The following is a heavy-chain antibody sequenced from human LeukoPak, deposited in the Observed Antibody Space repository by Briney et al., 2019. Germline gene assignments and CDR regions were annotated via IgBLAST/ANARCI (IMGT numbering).Heavy chain of an antibody. CDR3: ARSPSSTTVVTTGGDAFDI. D-gene: IGHD4-23*01. V-gene: IGHV1-46*01. J-gene: IGHJ3*02. CDR1: GYTFTGYY. CDR2: INPSGGST. Sequence: ASVKVSCKASGYTFTGYYMHWVRQAPGQGLEWMGIINPSGGSTSYAQKFQGRVTMTWDTSTSTVYMELSSLRSEDTAVYYCARSPSSTTVVTTGGDAFDIWGQGTMVTVSS.